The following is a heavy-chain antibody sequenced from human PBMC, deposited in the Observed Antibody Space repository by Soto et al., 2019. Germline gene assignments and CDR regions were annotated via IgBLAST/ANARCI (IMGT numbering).Heavy chain of an antibody. CDR3: ARADYFDSSGDFDY. Sequence: ASVKVSCKASGGTFSSYAISWVRQAPGQGLEWMGGINPDSGNTNYAQKFRGRVTLTRDTSRGTVDMELSSLRSDDTAVYYCARADYFDSSGDFDYWGQGTLVTVSS. V-gene: IGHV1-8*02. D-gene: IGHD3-22*01. CDR1: GGTFSSYA. CDR2: INPDSGNT. J-gene: IGHJ4*02.